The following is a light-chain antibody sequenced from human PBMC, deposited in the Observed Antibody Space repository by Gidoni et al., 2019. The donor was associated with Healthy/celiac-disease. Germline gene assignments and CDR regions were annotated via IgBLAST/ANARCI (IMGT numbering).Light chain of an antibody. V-gene: IGKV3-15*01. CDR3: QQYNNWPPRT. CDR2: GAS. J-gene: IGKJ1*01. Sequence: EIVMTQSPATLSVSPGERATLSCRASQSFSSNLAWYQQKPGQAPRRLISGASTRATGIPARCSGSVSGTEFTLTISSLQSEDFAVYYCQQYNNWPPRTFXXXTKVEIK. CDR1: QSFSSN.